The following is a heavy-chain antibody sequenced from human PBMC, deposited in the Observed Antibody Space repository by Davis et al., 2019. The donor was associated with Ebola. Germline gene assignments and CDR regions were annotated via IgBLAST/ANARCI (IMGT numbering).Heavy chain of an antibody. CDR3: ARASSLAAAGTGFDY. Sequence: MPSATLSLTCTVSGGSVSSSSHNWGWIRQPPGKGLEWIGSMYYTGTSYYNPSLKSRVTMSIDTSKNQFSLKLSSVTAADTAVYYCARASSLAAAGTGFDYWGQGTLVTVSS. CDR1: GGSVSSSSHN. V-gene: IGHV4-39*01. D-gene: IGHD6-13*01. CDR2: MYYTGTS. J-gene: IGHJ4*02.